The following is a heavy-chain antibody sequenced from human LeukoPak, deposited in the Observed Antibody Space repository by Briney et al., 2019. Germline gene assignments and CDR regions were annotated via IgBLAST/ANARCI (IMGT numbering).Heavy chain of an antibody. D-gene: IGHD5-24*01. CDR3: ARDRRDGDNSGENWFDP. V-gene: IGHV4-39*07. J-gene: IGHJ5*02. CDR1: GGSISSSSSY. Sequence: PSETLSLTCSVSGGSISSSSSYWGWIRQPPGKGLEWIGSIHHGGTTYYNPSLKSRVTISVDTSKNQISLRVSSVTAADTAVYYCARDRRDGDNSGENWFDPWGQGTLVTVSA. CDR2: IHHGGTT.